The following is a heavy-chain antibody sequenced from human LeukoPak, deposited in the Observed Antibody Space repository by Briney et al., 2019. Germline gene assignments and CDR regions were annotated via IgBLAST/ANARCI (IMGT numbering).Heavy chain of an antibody. Sequence: GGSLRLSRAASGFTFSSYWMHWVRQAPGKGLVWVSRLNSDGSSTSYADSVKGRFTISRDNAETTLHLQMNNLSAEDTAVYYCARASNRNSINFDYWGRGALVTVSS. CDR3: ARASNRNSINFDY. CDR2: LNSDGSST. CDR1: GFTFSSYW. J-gene: IGHJ4*02. D-gene: IGHD1-7*01. V-gene: IGHV3-74*01.